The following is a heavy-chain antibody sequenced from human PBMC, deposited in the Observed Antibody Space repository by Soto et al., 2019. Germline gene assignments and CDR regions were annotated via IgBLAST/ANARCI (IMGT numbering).Heavy chain of an antibody. CDR3: ARQIYDSDTGPNFQYYFDS. D-gene: IGHD3-22*01. CDR2: IDPSDSQT. J-gene: IGHJ4*02. CDR1: GYSFAGYW. Sequence: PGESLKISCKGSGYSFAGYWITWVRQKPGNGIEWMGRIDPSDSQTYYSPSFRGHVTISATKSITTVFLQWSSLRASDTAMYYCARQIYDSDTGPNFQYYFDSWGQGTPVTVS. V-gene: IGHV5-10-1*01.